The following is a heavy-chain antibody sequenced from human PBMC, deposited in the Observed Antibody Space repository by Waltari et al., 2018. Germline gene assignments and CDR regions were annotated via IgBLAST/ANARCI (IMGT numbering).Heavy chain of an antibody. J-gene: IGHJ3*02. CDR3: ARERLDVLLWFREGRDAFDI. Sequence: EVQLVESGGGLVQPGGSLRLSCAASGFTFSSYWMSWVRQAPGKGLEWVANIKQDGSEKYYVDSVKGRFTISRDNAKNSLYLQMNSLRAEDTAVYYCARERLDVLLWFREGRDAFDIWGQGTMVTVSS. CDR2: IKQDGSEK. V-gene: IGHV3-7*01. D-gene: IGHD3-10*01. CDR1: GFTFSSYW.